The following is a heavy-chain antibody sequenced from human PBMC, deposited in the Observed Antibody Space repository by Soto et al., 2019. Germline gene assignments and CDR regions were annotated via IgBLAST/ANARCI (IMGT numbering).Heavy chain of an antibody. CDR3: ALPGTGDYHFDY. Sequence: GGSLRLSCAASGFTFSSYGMHWVRQAPGKGLEWVAVISYDGSNKYYADSVKGRFTISRDNSKNTLYLQMNSLRAEDTAVYYCALPGTGDYHFDYWGQGTLVTVSS. CDR2: ISYDGSNK. D-gene: IGHD4-17*01. CDR1: GFTFSSYG. V-gene: IGHV3-30*03. J-gene: IGHJ4*02.